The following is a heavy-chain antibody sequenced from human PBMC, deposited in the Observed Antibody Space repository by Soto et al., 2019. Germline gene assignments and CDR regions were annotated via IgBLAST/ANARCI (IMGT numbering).Heavy chain of an antibody. J-gene: IGHJ4*02. CDR1: GYIFTSYY. CDR2: INPSGGTT. CDR3: SGAVHYHDAVGYPVYFEH. V-gene: IGHV1-46*01. D-gene: IGHD5-18*01. Sequence: QVQMVQSGAEVKKPGASVKVSCKASGYIFTSYYIHWVRQAPGQGLEWMALINPSGGTTNYAQKFQGRVTLTRDTSTSTVYMELSSLRSEYTAVYFCSGAVHYHDAVGYPVYFEHWGQGTLVTVSS.